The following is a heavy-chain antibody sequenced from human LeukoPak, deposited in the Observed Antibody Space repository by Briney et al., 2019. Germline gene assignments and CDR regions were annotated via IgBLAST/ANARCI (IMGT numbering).Heavy chain of an antibody. CDR2: IYHSGST. D-gene: IGHD5-24*01. CDR1: GGSISSYY. Sequence: SETLSLTCTVSGGSISSYYWSWIRQPPGKGLEWIGYIYHSGSTYYNPSLKSRVTISVDRSKNQFSLKLSSVTAADTAVYYCARGRIEMATIRPNWFDPWGQGTLVTVSS. V-gene: IGHV4-59*12. J-gene: IGHJ5*02. CDR3: ARGRIEMATIRPNWFDP.